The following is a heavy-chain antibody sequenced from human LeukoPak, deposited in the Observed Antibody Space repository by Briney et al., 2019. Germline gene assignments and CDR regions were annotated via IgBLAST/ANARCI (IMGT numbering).Heavy chain of an antibody. V-gene: IGHV1-2*02. D-gene: IGHD2-2*01. Sequence: ASVKVSCKASGYTFTGYYMHWVRQAPGQGLEWMGWISPNSGGTNYAQKFQGRVTMTRDTSISTAYMELSRLRSYDTAVYYCARDTPHYCSSTSCPFDYWGQGTLVTASS. CDR3: ARDTPHYCSSTSCPFDY. CDR1: GYTFTGYY. J-gene: IGHJ4*02. CDR2: ISPNSGGT.